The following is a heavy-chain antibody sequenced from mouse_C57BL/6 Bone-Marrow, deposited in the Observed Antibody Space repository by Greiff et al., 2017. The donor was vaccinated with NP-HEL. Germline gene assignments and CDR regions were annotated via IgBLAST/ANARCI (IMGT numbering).Heavy chain of an antibody. V-gene: IGHV1-69*01. J-gene: IGHJ4*01. CDR1: GYTFTSYW. CDR3: AREVESPYYYAMDY. D-gene: IGHD1-3*01. CDR2: IDPSDSYT. Sequence: QVQLQQSGAELVMPGASVKLSCKASGYTFTSYWMHWVKQRPGQGLEWIGEIDPSDSYTNYNQKFKGKSTLTVDKSSSTAYMQLSSLTSEDSAVYYCAREVESPYYYAMDYWGQGTSVTVSS.